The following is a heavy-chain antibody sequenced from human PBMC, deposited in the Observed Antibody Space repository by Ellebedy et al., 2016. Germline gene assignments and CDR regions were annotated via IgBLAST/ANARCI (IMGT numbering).Heavy chain of an antibody. Sequence: GGSLRLSXAASGFAFNSFFMSWVRQAPGKGLEWVSTISGAGDDTHLADSVKGRFTVSRDNSMNTLYLQMNRLRVEDTAVYYCRQGHYADLWGQGTLVTVSS. J-gene: IGHJ4*02. CDR2: ISGAGDDT. CDR1: GFAFNSFF. V-gene: IGHV3-23*01. D-gene: IGHD4-17*01. CDR3: RQGHYADL.